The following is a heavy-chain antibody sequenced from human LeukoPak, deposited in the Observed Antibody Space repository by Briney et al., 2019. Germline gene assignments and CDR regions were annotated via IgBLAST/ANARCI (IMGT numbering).Heavy chain of an antibody. CDR2: IHTSGST. CDR1: GVSISSYY. D-gene: IGHD3-22*01. V-gene: IGHV4-4*07. Sequence: PSETLSLTCNVSGVSISSYYWSWIRQPAGKGLEWIGRIHTSGSTNYNPSLKSRVTMSVDTSKNQFSLKLSSVTAADTAVYYCARDQYYYDSSGYLTFDYWGQGTLVTVSS. CDR3: ARDQYYYDSSGYLTFDY. J-gene: IGHJ4*02.